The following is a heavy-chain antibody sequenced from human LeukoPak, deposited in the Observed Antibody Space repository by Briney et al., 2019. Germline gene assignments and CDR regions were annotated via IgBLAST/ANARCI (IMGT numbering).Heavy chain of an antibody. Sequence: SETLCLTCTVSGDSISIHYWSWIREPPGKGLEWIGYIYYSGSTNYNPSLKSRVTISVDTSKKQFSLKLSSVTAADTAVYYCATGIAAAGTMDYWGQGTLVTVSS. CDR3: ATGIAAAGTMDY. CDR1: GDSISIHY. V-gene: IGHV4-59*11. J-gene: IGHJ4*02. CDR2: IYYSGST. D-gene: IGHD6-13*01.